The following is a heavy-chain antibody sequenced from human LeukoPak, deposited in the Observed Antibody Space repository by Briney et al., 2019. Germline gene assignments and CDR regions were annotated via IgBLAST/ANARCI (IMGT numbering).Heavy chain of an antibody. CDR3: AKDILAAGLFFDY. Sequence: GGSLRLSCAASGFILSDYYMGWVRPAPGQGPEWASYISNKGSSSTTYYADSVKGRFTISRDDAQNSLYLQMNSLRADDTAVYYCAKDILAAGLFFDYWGQGILVTVSS. CDR2: ISNKGSSSTT. D-gene: IGHD6-13*01. V-gene: IGHV3-11*01. CDR1: GFILSDYY. J-gene: IGHJ4*02.